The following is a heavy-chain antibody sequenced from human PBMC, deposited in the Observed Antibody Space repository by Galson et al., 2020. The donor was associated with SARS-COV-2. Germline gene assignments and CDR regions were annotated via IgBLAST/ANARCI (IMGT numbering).Heavy chain of an antibody. CDR1: GFTFSNAW. V-gene: IGHV3-15*01. CDR3: TTVGLGPRQWLVLGAFDI. Sequence: GGSLRLSCAASGFTFSNAWMSWVRQAPGKGLEWVGRIKSKTDGGTTDYAAPVKGRFTISRDDSKNTLYLQMNSLKTEDTAVYYCTTVGLGPRQWLVLGAFDIWGQGTMVTVSS. J-gene: IGHJ3*02. CDR2: IKSKTDGGTT. D-gene: IGHD6-19*01.